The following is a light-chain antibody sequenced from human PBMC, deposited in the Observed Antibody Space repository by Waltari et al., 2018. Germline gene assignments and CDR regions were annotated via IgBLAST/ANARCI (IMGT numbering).Light chain of an antibody. Sequence: SVLTPPPSVSAAPVHTFTISCSVSRSTIGTHLVSWYQLIPGTAPKVLIYENTKRPSGIPDRFSGSQSGTSATLGITGLQTGDEADYYCGTWDNTLTAVVFGGGTKVTVL. CDR2: ENT. CDR3: GTWDNTLTAVV. J-gene: IGLJ2*01. V-gene: IGLV1-51*02. CDR1: RSTIGTHL.